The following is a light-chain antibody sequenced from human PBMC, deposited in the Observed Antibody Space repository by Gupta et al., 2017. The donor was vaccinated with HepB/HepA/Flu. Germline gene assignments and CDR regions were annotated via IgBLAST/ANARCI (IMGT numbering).Light chain of an antibody. CDR2: SAS. J-gene: IGKJ5*01. V-gene: IGKV1-39*01. CDR3: QQCLKAPIT. CDR1: QSIRNY. Sequence: IHMTQSPSALSASAGDRVTITCRASQSIRNYLNWYQQKPGKTPKLLIYSASTVQTDIPSRFSGSGSGTEFTLTISRLQPEDFADYYCQQCLKAPITFGQGTPMEIK.